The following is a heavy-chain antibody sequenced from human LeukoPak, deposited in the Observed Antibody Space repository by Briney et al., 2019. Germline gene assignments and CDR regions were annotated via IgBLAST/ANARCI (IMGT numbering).Heavy chain of an antibody. CDR1: GGSISSYY. J-gene: IGHJ4*02. V-gene: IGHV4-59*01. CDR2: IYYSGST. CDR3: ARSYTPMVLDY. Sequence: SETLSLTCTVSGGSISSYYWSWIRQPPGKGLEWIGYIYYSGSTNYNPSLKSRVTLSVDTSKNQFSLELSSVTAADTAVYYCARSYTPMVLDYWGQGTRVTVSS. D-gene: IGHD5-18*01.